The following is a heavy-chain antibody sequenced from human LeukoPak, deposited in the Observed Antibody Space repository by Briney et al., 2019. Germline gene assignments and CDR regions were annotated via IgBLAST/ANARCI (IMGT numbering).Heavy chain of an antibody. D-gene: IGHD4-17*01. V-gene: IGHV3-7*01. CDR1: GFTFSSYW. CDR3: ARLTVTTSVCFDY. CDR2: IKQDGSEK. Sequence: GGSLRLSCAASGFTFSSYWMSWLRQAPGKGLEWVANIKQDGSEKYYVDSVKGRFTISRDNAKNSLYLQMNSLRAEDTAVYYCARLTVTTSVCFDYWGQGTLVTVSS. J-gene: IGHJ4*02.